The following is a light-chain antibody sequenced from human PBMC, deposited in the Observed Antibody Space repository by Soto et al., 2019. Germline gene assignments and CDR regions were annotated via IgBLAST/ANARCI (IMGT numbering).Light chain of an antibody. CDR1: QGINRF. J-gene: IGKJ5*01. V-gene: IGKV1-9*01. Sequence: DIHLSQSPSFLSAAVGDRVTITSRASQGINRFLAWYQQKPGKAPKLLIYAASTLQSGVPSRFSGSGSGTEFTLTISSLQPEDFATYYCQQLKSNLITFGQGTRLEIK. CDR3: QQLKSNLIT. CDR2: AAS.